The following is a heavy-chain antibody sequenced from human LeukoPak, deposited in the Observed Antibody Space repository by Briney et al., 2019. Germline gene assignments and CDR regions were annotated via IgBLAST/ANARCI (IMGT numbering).Heavy chain of an antibody. CDR1: GFTFSSYS. V-gene: IGHV3-21*01. CDR2: ISSSSSYI. D-gene: IGHD1-26*01. Sequence: GGSLRLSCAASGFTFSSYSMNGVRQAPGKGLEWVSSISSSSSYIYYADSVKGRFPISRDNAKNSLYLQMNSLRAEDTAVYYWARDGGELLQRGFDYWGQGPLVTVSS. CDR3: ARDGGELLQRGFDY. J-gene: IGHJ4*02.